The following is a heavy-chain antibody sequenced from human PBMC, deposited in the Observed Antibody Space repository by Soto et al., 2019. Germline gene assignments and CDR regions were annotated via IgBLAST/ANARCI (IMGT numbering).Heavy chain of an antibody. J-gene: IGHJ3*02. CDR3: ARETSGDRLSYAFDI. D-gene: IGHD7-27*01. V-gene: IGHV4-31*03. CDR2: IYYTGST. CDR1: GGSITSGGHY. Sequence: PSETLSLTCNVSGGSITSGGHYWSWIRQHPGKGLEWIGYIYYTGSTYYTPSLKSRVIISRDTSQNHFSLKLNSVTAADTAIYFCARETSGDRLSYAFDIWGRGTMVTVS.